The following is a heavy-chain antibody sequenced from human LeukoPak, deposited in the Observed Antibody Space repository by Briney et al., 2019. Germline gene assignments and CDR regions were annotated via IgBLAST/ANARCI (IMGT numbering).Heavy chain of an antibody. CDR1: GGTFSSYA. CDR2: IIPIFGTA. CDR3: AREVMVRGNPFDY. V-gene: IGHV1-69*05. D-gene: IGHD3-10*01. Sequence: ASVKVSCKASGGTFSSYAISWVRQAPGQGLEWMGGIIPIFGTANYAQKFQGRVTMTTDTSTSTAYMELRSLRSDDTAVYYCAREVMVRGNPFDYWGQGTLVTVSS. J-gene: IGHJ4*02.